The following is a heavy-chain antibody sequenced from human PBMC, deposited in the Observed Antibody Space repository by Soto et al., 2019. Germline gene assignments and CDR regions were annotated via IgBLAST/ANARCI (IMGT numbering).Heavy chain of an antibody. Sequence: PGESLKISCKGSGYSFTSYWISWVRQMPGKGLEWMGRIDPSDSYTNYSPSFQGHVTISADKSISTAYLQWSSLKASDTAMYYCAILTFTYYDFWSGYLGVWSRDNWFDPWGQGTLVTVSS. V-gene: IGHV5-10-1*01. D-gene: IGHD3-3*01. CDR1: GYSFTSYW. CDR2: IDPSDSYT. J-gene: IGHJ5*02. CDR3: AILTFTYYDFWSGYLGVWSRDNWFDP.